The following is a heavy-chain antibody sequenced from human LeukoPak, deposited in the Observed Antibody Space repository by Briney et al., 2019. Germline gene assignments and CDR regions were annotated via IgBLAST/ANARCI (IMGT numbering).Heavy chain of an antibody. Sequence: SETLSLTCAVYGGSFSGYYWSWIRQPPGKGLEWIGEINHSGSTNYNPSLKSRVTISVDTSKNQFSLKLSSVTAADTAVYYCARAGVVPDYGMDVWGQGTTVTVSS. CDR2: INHSGST. CDR3: ARAGVVPDYGMDV. V-gene: IGHV4-34*01. CDR1: GGSFSGYY. D-gene: IGHD2-2*01. J-gene: IGHJ6*02.